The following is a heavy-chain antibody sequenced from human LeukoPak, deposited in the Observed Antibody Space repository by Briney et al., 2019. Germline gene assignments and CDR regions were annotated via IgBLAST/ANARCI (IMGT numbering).Heavy chain of an antibody. CDR2: IYHSGST. CDR1: GGSISSSNW. CDR3: ARVRSYGSGSYQFDY. Sequence: PSETLSLTCAVSGGSISSSNWWSWVRQPPGKGLEWIGEIYHSGSTNYNPSLKSRVTISVDKSKNQFSLKLSSVTAADTAVYYCARVRSYGSGSYQFDYWGQGTLVTVSS. J-gene: IGHJ4*02. D-gene: IGHD3-10*01. V-gene: IGHV4-4*02.